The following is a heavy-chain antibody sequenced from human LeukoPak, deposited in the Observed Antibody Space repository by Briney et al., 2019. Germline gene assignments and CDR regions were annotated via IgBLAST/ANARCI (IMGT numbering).Heavy chain of an antibody. J-gene: IGHJ5*02. CDR2: IYSDNT. CDR1: GFTVSTNS. Sequence: PGGSLRLSCTVSGFTVSTNSMSWVRQAPGKGLEWVSFIYSDNTHYSDSVKGRFTISSDNSKNTLYLQMNSLRAEDTAVYYCARDYVLLWFGEEERNPNWFDPWGQGTLVTVSS. V-gene: IGHV3-53*01. CDR3: ARDYVLLWFGEEERNPNWFDP. D-gene: IGHD3-10*01.